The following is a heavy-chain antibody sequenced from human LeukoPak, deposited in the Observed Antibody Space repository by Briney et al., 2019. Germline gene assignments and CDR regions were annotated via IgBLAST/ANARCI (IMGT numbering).Heavy chain of an antibody. V-gene: IGHV3-30*18. D-gene: IGHD3-10*01. Sequence: GGSLRLSCAASGFTFSSYGMHWVRQAPGKGLEWVAVISYDGGNKYYADSVKGRFTISRDNSKNTLYLQMNSLRAEDTAVYYCAKGGYYGSGSYPPDWFDPWGQGTLVTVSS. J-gene: IGHJ5*02. CDR3: AKGGYYGSGSYPPDWFDP. CDR1: GFTFSSYG. CDR2: ISYDGGNK.